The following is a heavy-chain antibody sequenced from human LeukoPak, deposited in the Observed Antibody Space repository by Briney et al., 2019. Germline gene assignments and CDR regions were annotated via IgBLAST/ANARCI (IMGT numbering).Heavy chain of an antibody. Sequence: PSQTLSLTCAVSGGSISSGGYSWSWIRQPPGKGLEWIGYIYHSGSTNYNPSLKSRVTISSDTSKNQFSLRLSSLTAADTAVYYCAREPHDYGAVPGIWGQGTMVTVSS. V-gene: IGHV4-30-2*01. J-gene: IGHJ3*02. D-gene: IGHD4-17*01. CDR2: IYHSGST. CDR3: AREPHDYGAVPGI. CDR1: GGSISSGGYS.